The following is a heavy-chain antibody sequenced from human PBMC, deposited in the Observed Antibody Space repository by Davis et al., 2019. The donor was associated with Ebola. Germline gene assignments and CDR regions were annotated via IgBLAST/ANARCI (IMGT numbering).Heavy chain of an antibody. CDR2: ISSSSSYI. J-gene: IGHJ3*02. CDR1: GFTFSSYS. Sequence: PGGSLRLSCAASGFTFSSYSMNWDRQAPGKGLEWVSSISSSSSYIYYADSVKGRFTISRDNAKNSLYLQMNSLRAEDTAVYYCARDDNSSGWRNDAFDIWGQGTMVTVSS. CDR3: ARDDNSSGWRNDAFDI. D-gene: IGHD6-19*01. V-gene: IGHV3-21*01.